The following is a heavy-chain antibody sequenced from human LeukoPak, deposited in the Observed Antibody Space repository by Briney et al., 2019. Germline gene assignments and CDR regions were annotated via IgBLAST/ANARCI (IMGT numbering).Heavy chain of an antibody. J-gene: IGHJ4*02. CDR2: FDPQNGET. V-gene: IGHV1-24*01. CDR1: GYSLTELP. CDR3: ASGFSSLITPFRY. Sequence: ASVKVSCKVSGYSLTELPMHWVRQAPGKGLEWMGGFDPQNGETIYAQKFRGRITVTGDTSTETAYLELRSLRSEDTAMYFCASGFSSLITPFRYWGQGTQVAVSS. D-gene: IGHD4-23*01.